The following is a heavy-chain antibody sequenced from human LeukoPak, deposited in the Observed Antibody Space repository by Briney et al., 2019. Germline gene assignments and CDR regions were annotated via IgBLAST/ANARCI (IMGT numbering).Heavy chain of an antibody. CDR1: GYSFTSYW. V-gene: IGHV5-51*01. Sequence: GESLKISCKGSGYSFTSYWIGWVRQTPGKGLEWMGIIYPGDSDTRYSPSFQGQVTISADKSISTAYLQWSSLKASDTAMYYCARHPPGGYDFWSGYYDYWGQGTLVTVSS. D-gene: IGHD3-3*01. J-gene: IGHJ4*02. CDR2: IYPGDSDT. CDR3: ARHPPGGYDFWSGYYDY.